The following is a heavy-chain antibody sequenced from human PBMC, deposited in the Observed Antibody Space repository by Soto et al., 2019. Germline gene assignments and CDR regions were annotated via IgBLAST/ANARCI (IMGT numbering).Heavy chain of an antibody. J-gene: IGHJ6*02. CDR3: ATPFNWNGNYYYGMDV. D-gene: IGHD1-20*01. Sequence: ASVKVSCKASGYAFSSYGISWVRQAPGQGLEWMGWISVYNGNTNYAQKFQGRVTMTKDTSTSTAYMELRSLRSEDTAVYYCATPFNWNGNYYYGMDVWGQGTTVTVSS. V-gene: IGHV1-18*01. CDR2: ISVYNGNT. CDR1: GYAFSSYG.